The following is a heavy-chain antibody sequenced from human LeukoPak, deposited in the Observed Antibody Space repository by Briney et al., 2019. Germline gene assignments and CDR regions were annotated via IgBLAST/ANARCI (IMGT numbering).Heavy chain of an antibody. V-gene: IGHV1-69*06. CDR1: GGTFSSYA. J-gene: IGHJ3*02. D-gene: IGHD3-22*01. Sequence: SVKVSCKASGGTFSSYAISWVRQAPGQGLEWMGGIIPIFGTANYAQKFQGRVTITADKSTSTAYMELSSLRPEDTAVYYCARGVDSSGYANLDADAFDIWGQGTMVTVSS. CDR3: ARGVDSSGYANLDADAFDI. CDR2: IIPIFGTA.